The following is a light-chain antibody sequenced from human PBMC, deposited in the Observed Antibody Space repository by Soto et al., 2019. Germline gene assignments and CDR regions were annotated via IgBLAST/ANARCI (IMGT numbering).Light chain of an antibody. Sequence: QSALTQPASVSGSPGQSITISCTGNSSDVGSYNLVSWYQQHPGKAPKLMIYEGSKRPSGVSNRFSGSKSGNTASLTISELQAEDEADYYCCSYAGSNVVFGGGTKLTVL. CDR2: EGS. V-gene: IGLV2-23*01. CDR1: SSDVGSYNL. CDR3: CSYAGSNVV. J-gene: IGLJ2*01.